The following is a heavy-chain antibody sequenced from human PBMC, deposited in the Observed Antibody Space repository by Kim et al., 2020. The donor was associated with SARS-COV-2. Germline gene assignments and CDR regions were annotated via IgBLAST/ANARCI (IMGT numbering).Heavy chain of an antibody. Sequence: SETLSLTCTVSGGSISSSSYYWGWIRQPPGKGLEWIGSIYYSGSTYYNPSLKSRVTISVDTSKNQFSLKLSSVTAADTAVYYCARLTGVVVPAAMDGMDVWGQGTTVTVSS. V-gene: IGHV4-39*01. J-gene: IGHJ6*02. CDR1: GGSISSSSYY. D-gene: IGHD2-2*01. CDR2: IYYSGST. CDR3: ARLTGVVVPAAMDGMDV.